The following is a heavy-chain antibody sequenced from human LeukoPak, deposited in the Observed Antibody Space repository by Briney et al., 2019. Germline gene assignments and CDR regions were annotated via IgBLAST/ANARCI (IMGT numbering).Heavy chain of an antibody. D-gene: IGHD3-10*01. Sequence: GGSLRLSCGASGFTFDDYAMHWVRQAPGKGLEWVSGISWNSGSIGYADSVKGRFTISRDNAKNSLYLQMNSLRAEDTALYYCAKGGTYDSGSYPYSWGQGTLVTVSS. J-gene: IGHJ4*02. CDR2: ISWNSGSI. CDR1: GFTFDDYA. CDR3: AKGGTYDSGSYPYS. V-gene: IGHV3-9*01.